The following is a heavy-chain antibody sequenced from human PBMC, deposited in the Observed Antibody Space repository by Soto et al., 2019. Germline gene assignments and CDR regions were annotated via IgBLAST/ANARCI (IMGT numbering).Heavy chain of an antibody. J-gene: IGHJ4*02. CDR1: GGTFSSYA. CDR2: IIPIFGTA. D-gene: IGHD2-15*01. Sequence: ASVKVSCKASGGTFSSYAISWVRQAPGQGLEWMGGIIPIFGTANYAQKFQGRVTITADESTGTAYMELSSLRSEDTAVYYCAIGYCSGGSCSRPYYFDYWGQGTLVTVSS. CDR3: AIGYCSGGSCSRPYYFDY. V-gene: IGHV1-69*13.